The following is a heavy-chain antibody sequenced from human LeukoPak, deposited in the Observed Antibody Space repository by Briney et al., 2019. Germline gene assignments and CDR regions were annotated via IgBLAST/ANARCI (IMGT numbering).Heavy chain of an antibody. D-gene: IGHD4-17*01. CDR1: GGSISGGGYS. CDR3: ARSRPPYGDYLFDY. Sequence: PSETLSLTCTVSGGSISGGGYSWSWIRQHPGKGLEWIGYIYYSGSTYYNPSLKSRVTISVDTSRNQFSLKLSSVTAADTAVYYCARSRPPYGDYLFDYWGQGTLVTVSS. J-gene: IGHJ4*02. CDR2: IYYSGST. V-gene: IGHV4-31*03.